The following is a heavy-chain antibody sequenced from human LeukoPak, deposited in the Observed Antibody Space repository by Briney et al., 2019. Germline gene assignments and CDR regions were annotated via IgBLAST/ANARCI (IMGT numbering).Heavy chain of an antibody. CDR1: GFTFSSYA. CDR2: ISGSGGST. D-gene: IGHD5-12*01. CDR3: AKDQTGVAYYFDY. J-gene: IGHJ4*02. V-gene: IGHV3-23*01. Sequence: PGGSLRLSCAASGFTFSSYAMSWVRQAPGKGLEWVSGISGSGGSTYYADSVKGRFTISRGNSKNTLYLQMNSLRAEDTAVYYCAKDQTGVAYYFDYWGQGTLVTVSS.